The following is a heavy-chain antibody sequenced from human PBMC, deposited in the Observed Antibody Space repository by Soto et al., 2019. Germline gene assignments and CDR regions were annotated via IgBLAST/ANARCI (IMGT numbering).Heavy chain of an antibody. Sequence: GGSLRLSCAASGFTFDDYAMHWVRQAPGKGLEWVSGISWNSGSIGYADSVKGRFTISRDNAKNSLYLQMNSLRAEDTALYYCAKDIYHQVTATFGYWGQGTLVTVS. V-gene: IGHV3-9*01. CDR1: GFTFDDYA. CDR2: ISWNSGSI. D-gene: IGHD2-21*02. J-gene: IGHJ4*02. CDR3: AKDIYHQVTATFGY.